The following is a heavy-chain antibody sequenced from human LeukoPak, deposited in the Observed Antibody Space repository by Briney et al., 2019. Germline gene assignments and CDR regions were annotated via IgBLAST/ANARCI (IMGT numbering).Heavy chain of an antibody. V-gene: IGHV4-61*10. J-gene: IGHJ4*02. CDR1: GGSINSGSYY. CDR3: ARGLRRRDGYKLKFDY. D-gene: IGHD5-24*01. CDR2: IYYSGST. Sequence: PSETLSLTCTVSGGSINSGSYYWSWIRQPAGKGLEWIGYIYYSGSTNYNPSLKSRVTISVDTSKNQFSLKLSSVTAADTAVYYCARGLRRRDGYKLKFDYWGQGTLVTVSS.